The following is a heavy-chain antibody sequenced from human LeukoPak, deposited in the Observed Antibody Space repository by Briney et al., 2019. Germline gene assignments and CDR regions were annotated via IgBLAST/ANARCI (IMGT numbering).Heavy chain of an antibody. J-gene: IGHJ6*02. CDR1: GFTFSSYA. CDR2: ISYDGSNK. V-gene: IGHV3-30-3*01. Sequence: GGSLRLSCAASGFTFSSYAMHWVRQAPGKGLEWVAVISYDGSNKYYADSVKGRFTISRDNSKNTLYLQMNSLRAEDTAVYYCARDLGGYYYYYGVDVWGQGTTVTVSS. CDR3: ARDLGGYYYYYGVDV. D-gene: IGHD3-16*01.